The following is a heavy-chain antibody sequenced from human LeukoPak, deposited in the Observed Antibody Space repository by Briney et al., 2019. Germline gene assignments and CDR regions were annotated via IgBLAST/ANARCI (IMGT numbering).Heavy chain of an antibody. J-gene: IGHJ4*02. CDR3: AKDGSEWLRCYFDY. D-gene: IGHD5-12*01. V-gene: IGHV3-23*01. CDR2: ISAGGGST. Sequence: GGSLRLSCAASGFTFSNFAMSWVRQAPGKGLEWLSAISAGGGSTYYADSVKGRFTISRDKSKNTLYLQMNSLRAEDTAVYYYAKDGSEWLRCYFDYWGQGTLVTVSS. CDR1: GFTFSNFA.